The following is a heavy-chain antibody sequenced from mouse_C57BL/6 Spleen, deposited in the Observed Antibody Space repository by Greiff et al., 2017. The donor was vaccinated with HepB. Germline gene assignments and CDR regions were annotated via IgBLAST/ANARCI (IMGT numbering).Heavy chain of an antibody. V-gene: IGHV3-6*01. Sequence: EVKLQESGPGLVKPSQSLSLTCSVTGYSITSGYYWNWIRQFPGNKLEWMGYISYDGSNNYNPSLKNRISITRDTSKNQLFLKLNSVTTEDTATYYCARNYYFDYWGQGTTLTVSS. CDR1: GYSITSGYY. CDR3: ARNYYFDY. J-gene: IGHJ2*01. CDR2: ISYDGSN.